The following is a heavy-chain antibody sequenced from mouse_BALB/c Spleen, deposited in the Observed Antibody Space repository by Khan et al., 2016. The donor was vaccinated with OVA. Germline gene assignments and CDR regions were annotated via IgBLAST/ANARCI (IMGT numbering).Heavy chain of an antibody. CDR1: GFTFSTYG. Sequence: EVELVESGGDLVKPGGSLKLSCAASGFTFSTYGMSWVRQTPDKRLEWVATISTGGSYTYYPDSVKGRFTISRDNAKNTLYLQMRSLKFEDTAMFYCARLAYYYDSEGFAYWGQGTLVTVSA. D-gene: IGHD1-1*01. J-gene: IGHJ3*01. CDR2: ISTGGSYT. CDR3: ARLAYYYDSEGFAY. V-gene: IGHV5-6*01.